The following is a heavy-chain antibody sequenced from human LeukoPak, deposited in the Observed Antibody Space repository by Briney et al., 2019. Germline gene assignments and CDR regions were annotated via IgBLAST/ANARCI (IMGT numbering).Heavy chain of an antibody. CDR1: GFTFNDYA. CDR3: AKGVAPYVYSYGLDV. J-gene: IGHJ6*02. V-gene: IGHV3-43*02. D-gene: IGHD3-16*01. CDR2: VSGDGAET. Sequence: GGSLRLSCATSGFTFNDYAMHWVRQAPGKGLEWVSLVSGDGAETHYADSVKGRFTISRDNSNNSLYLRMTSLRTEDTALYYCAKGVAPYVYSYGLDVWGQGTTVTVTS.